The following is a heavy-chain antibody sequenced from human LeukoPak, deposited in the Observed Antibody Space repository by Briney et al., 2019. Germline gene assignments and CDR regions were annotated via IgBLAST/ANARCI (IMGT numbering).Heavy chain of an antibody. CDR3: AKDRDYSSSWIDY. J-gene: IGHJ4*02. CDR1: GFTFSVYA. V-gene: IGHV3-23*01. CDR2: ISGSGGST. D-gene: IGHD6-13*01. Sequence: PGGSLRLSCAASGFTFSVYAMTWVRQAPGKGLEWVSAISGSGGSTYYADSVKGRFTISRDNSENTLYLQMNSLRAEDTAVYYCAKDRDYSSSWIDYWGQGTLVTVSS.